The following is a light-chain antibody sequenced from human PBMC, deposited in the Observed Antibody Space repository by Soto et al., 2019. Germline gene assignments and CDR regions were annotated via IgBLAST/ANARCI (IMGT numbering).Light chain of an antibody. CDR2: AAS. CDR3: QQLHTYPAT. J-gene: IGKJ5*01. Sequence: DIQLTQSPSFLSASVGDRVTITCRASQGISSYLAWYQQKPGKAPNLLIYAASTLQSGVPSRFSGSGSGTEFTLTISSLQPEDFASYYCQQLHTYPATFGQGTRLEIK. CDR1: QGISSY. V-gene: IGKV1-9*01.